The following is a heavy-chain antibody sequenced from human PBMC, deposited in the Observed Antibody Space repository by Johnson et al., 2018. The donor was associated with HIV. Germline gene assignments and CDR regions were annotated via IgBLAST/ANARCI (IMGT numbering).Heavy chain of an antibody. CDR2: ISGSGGRT. CDR3: ARERQILEWLPAHRAFDL. V-gene: IGHV3-23*04. D-gene: IGHD3-3*01. CDR1: GFTLNNYA. J-gene: IGHJ3*01. Sequence: EVQLVESGGGVVQPGGSLRLSCAASGFTLNNYAMSWVRQAPGKGLEWVSAISGSGGRTYYGDSVKGRFTISRDNSKNTLSLQMNSLRGEDTAVYYCARERQILEWLPAHRAFDLCGQGTLVTVSS.